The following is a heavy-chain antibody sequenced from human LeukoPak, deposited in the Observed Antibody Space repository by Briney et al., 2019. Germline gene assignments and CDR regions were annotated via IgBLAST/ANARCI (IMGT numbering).Heavy chain of an antibody. CDR2: IYYSGST. V-gene: IGHV4-59*01. CDR1: GGSISSYY. J-gene: IGHJ3*02. CDR3: ARLSGDPGPEAFDI. Sequence: SETLSLTCTVSGGSISSYYWSWIRQPPGKGLEWIGYIYYSGSTNYNPSLKSRVIISVDTSKNQFSLKLSSVTAADTAAYYCARLSGDPGPEAFDIWGQGTMVTVSS. D-gene: IGHD1-14*01.